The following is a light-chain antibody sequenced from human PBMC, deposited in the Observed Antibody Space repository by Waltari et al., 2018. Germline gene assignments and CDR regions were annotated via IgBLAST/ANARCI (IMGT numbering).Light chain of an antibody. CDR1: QSVNTD. CDR2: GAY. V-gene: IGKV3-20*01. J-gene: IGKJ1*01. Sequence: IVLMQSPRTLSLSTGERATLSCRASQSVNTDLCWYQQKPGQAPRLLIYGAYTRAAGMPDMFSGSGFGTDFSLTISRLEAEDCAVYYCQHHVRLPATFGQGTKVESK. CDR3: QHHVRLPAT.